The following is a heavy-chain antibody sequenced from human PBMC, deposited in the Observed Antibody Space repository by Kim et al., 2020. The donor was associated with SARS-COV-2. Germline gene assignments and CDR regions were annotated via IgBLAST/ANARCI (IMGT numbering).Heavy chain of an antibody. CDR3: ARGEGRDNWNDLHY. Sequence: ASVKVSCKASGYTFTGYYMHWVRQAPGQGLEWMGWINPNSGGTNYAQKFQGWVTMTRDTSISTAYMELSRLRSDDTAVYYCARGEGRDNWNDLHYWGQGTLVTVSS. D-gene: IGHD1-1*01. CDR1: GYTFTGYY. J-gene: IGHJ4*02. V-gene: IGHV1-2*04. CDR2: INPNSGGT.